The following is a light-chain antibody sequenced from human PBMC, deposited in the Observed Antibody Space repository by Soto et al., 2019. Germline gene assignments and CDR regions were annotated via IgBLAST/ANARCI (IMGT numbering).Light chain of an antibody. Sequence: DIQMTQSPSTLSGSVGDRVTITCRASQTISSWLAWYQQKPGKAPKLLIYKAFTLKSGVPSRFSGSGSGTEFTLNISSLQPDDFETYYCQHYNSYSEAFGQGTKVDIK. CDR3: QHYNSYSEA. CDR1: QTISSW. J-gene: IGKJ1*01. V-gene: IGKV1-5*03. CDR2: KAF.